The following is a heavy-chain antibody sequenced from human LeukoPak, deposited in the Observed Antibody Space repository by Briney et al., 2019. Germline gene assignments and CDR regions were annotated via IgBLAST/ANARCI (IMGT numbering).Heavy chain of an antibody. D-gene: IGHD3-22*01. V-gene: IGHV4-39*02. CDR1: GGSISSSSYY. J-gene: IGHJ6*03. CDR3: ARDYDSSGYYYQRYYYYMDV. Sequence: PSETLSLTCTVSGGSISSSSYYWGWIRQPPGKGLEWIGSIYYSGSTYYNPSLKSRVTISVDTSKNQFSLKLSSVTAADTAVYYCARDYDSSGYYYQRYYYYMDVWGKGTTVTISS. CDR2: IYYSGST.